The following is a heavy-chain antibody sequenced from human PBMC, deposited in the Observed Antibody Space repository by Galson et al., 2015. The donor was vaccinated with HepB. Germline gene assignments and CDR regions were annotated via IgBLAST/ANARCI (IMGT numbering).Heavy chain of an antibody. CDR1: GFTFSGSA. Sequence: SLRLSCAASGFTFSGSAIHWVRQASGKGPEWVGRIRGKANNYATSYVPSLKGRFSISRDDSKNMAYLHMKSLKTEDTAGYFCTRLGDFSGYSSRWGQGTLVTVSS. V-gene: IGHV3-73*01. D-gene: IGHD6-13*01. J-gene: IGHJ4*02. CDR3: TRLGDFSGYSSR. CDR2: IRGKANNYAT.